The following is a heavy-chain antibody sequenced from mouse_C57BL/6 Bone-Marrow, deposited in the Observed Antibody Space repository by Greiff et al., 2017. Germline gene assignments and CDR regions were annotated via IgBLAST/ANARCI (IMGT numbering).Heavy chain of an antibody. CDR1: GYTFTSYW. J-gene: IGHJ2*01. V-gene: IGHV1-50*01. CDR3: ARHPY. CDR2: IDPSDSYT. Sequence: VQLKQPGAELVKPGASVKLSCKASGYTFTSYWMQWVKQRPGQGLEWIGEIDPSDSYTNYNQKFKGKATLTVDTSSSTAYMQLSSLTSEDSAVYYCARHPYWGQGTTLTVSS.